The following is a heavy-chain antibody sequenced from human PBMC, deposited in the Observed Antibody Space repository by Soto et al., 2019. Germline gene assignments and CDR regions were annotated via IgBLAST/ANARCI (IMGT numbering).Heavy chain of an antibody. J-gene: IGHJ6*02. Sequence: QVQLQESGPGLVKPSETLSLTCTVSGGSVISGSYYWSWIRQPPGKGLEWVGCISDTGIGDYNPSLKSRVTISVHTSKRQFSLRLNSVTAADTAVYYCARAHSGYDPLGMDVWGQGTTVTVSS. CDR2: ISDTGIG. CDR1: GGSVISGSYY. D-gene: IGHD5-12*01. V-gene: IGHV4-61*01. CDR3: ARAHSGYDPLGMDV.